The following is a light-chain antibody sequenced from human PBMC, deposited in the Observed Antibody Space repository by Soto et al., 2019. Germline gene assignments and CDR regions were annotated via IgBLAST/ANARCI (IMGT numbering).Light chain of an antibody. V-gene: IGKV1-8*01. CDR2: AAS. CDR3: QQYYSYPRT. CDR1: QGISSY. J-gene: IGKJ1*01. Sequence: AIRMSKSPSSVSASPGDRDTITCRASQGISSYLAWYQQKPGKAPKLLIYAASTLQSGVPSRFSGSGSGTDFTLTISCLQSEDFATYYCQQYYSYPRTFGQGTKVDIK.